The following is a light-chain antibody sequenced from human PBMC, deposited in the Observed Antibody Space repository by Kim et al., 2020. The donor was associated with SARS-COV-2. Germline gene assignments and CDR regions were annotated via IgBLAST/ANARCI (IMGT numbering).Light chain of an antibody. CDR3: QTWDRTTAI. V-gene: IGLV3-1*01. CDR1: KLQYKY. CDR2: QDT. J-gene: IGLJ2*01. Sequence: SYELTQPPSVSVSPGQTATLSCSGAKLQYKYACWYQQKPGQSPLMVIYQDTKRPSGIPERFSGSRSGNTATLTISGTQAMDAGDYYCQTWDRTTAIFGGGTQLTV.